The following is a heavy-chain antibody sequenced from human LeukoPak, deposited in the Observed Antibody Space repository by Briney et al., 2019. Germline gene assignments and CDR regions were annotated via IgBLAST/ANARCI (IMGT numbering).Heavy chain of an antibody. D-gene: IGHD2-15*01. CDR2: IIPIFGTA. V-gene: IGHV1-69*01. CDR3: ARDPYYCSGGSCYVAEYFQH. Sequence: SVKVSCKASGGTFSSYAISWVRKAPGQGLEWMGGIIPIFGTANYAQKFQGRVTITADESTSTAYMELSSLRSEDTAVYYCARDPYYCSGGSCYVAEYFQHWGPGHPGHRLL. J-gene: IGHJ1*01. CDR1: GGTFSSYA.